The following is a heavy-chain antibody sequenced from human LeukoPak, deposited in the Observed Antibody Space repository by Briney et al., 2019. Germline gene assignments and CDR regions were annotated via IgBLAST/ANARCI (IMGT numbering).Heavy chain of an antibody. CDR1: GFTFSSYS. CDR2: IKYDASEK. D-gene: IGHD6-19*01. J-gene: IGHJ4*02. Sequence: GGSLRLSCAASGFTFSSYSMNWVRQAPGKGLGWVASIKYDASEKYYVDSVKGRFTISRDYTENSLYLQMDSLRAEDTAVYFCARDLSPVAPYHFDYWGQGTLVTVSS. V-gene: IGHV3-7*01. CDR3: ARDLSPVAPYHFDY.